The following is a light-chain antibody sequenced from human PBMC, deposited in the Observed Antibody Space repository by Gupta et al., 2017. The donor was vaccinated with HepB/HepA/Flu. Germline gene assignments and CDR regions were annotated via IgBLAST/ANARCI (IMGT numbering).Light chain of an antibody. J-gene: IGKJ3*01. CDR3: QQRSSWPLFT. Sequence: EIVLTQSPATLSLSPGERATRSCRATQTVGTYLAWYQQKPGQAPRLLIYDASNRAPGIPARFSGSGSGTDFTLTISSLEPEDFAVYYCQQRSSWPLFTFGPGTKVDIK. CDR1: QTVGTY. V-gene: IGKV3-11*01. CDR2: DAS.